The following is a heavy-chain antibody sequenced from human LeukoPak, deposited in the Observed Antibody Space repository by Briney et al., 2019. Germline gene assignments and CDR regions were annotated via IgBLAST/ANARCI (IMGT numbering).Heavy chain of an antibody. CDR1: GFIFSDYY. CDR3: ARDTGGRGWFDP. V-gene: IGHV3-11*04. D-gene: IGHD2-8*02. Sequence: PGGSLRLSCAASGFIFSDYYVSWIREAPGKGLECVSYISSTSSTIYYADSVKGRFTISRDDAKSSLYLQMNSLRAEDTAVYYCARDTGGRGWFDPWGQGTLVTVSS. CDR2: ISSTSSTI. J-gene: IGHJ5*02.